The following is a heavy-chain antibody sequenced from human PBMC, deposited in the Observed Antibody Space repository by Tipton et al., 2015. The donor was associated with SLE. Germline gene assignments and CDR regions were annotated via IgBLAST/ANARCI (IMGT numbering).Heavy chain of an antibody. CDR2: IYYSGST. Sequence: TLSLTCTVSGGSIGSYYWSWIRQPPGKGLEWIGYIYYSGSTNYNPSLKSRVTISVDTSKNQFSLKLSSVTAADTAVYYCARVDDGYNYDYWGQGTLVTVSS. J-gene: IGHJ4*02. D-gene: IGHD5-24*01. CDR3: ARVDDGYNYDY. V-gene: IGHV4-59*01. CDR1: GGSIGSYY.